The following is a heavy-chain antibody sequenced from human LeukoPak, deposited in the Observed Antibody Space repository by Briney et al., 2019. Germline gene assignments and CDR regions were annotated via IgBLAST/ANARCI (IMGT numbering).Heavy chain of an antibody. V-gene: IGHV1-8*03. D-gene: IGHD6-19*01. CDR3: ARGMPYSTGWSHFDC. J-gene: IGHJ4*02. CDR2: MNPNSGNT. CDR1: GYTFTSYD. Sequence: ASVKVSCKASGYTFTSYDISWVRQATGQGLEWMGWMNPNSGNTGYAQKFQGRVTITRNTSISTAYMELSSLRSEDTAVYYCARGMPYSTGWSHFDCRGQGTLVTVSS.